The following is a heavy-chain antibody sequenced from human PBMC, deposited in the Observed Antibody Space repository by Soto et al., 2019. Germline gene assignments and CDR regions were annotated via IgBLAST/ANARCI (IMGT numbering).Heavy chain of an antibody. Sequence: GGSLRLSCAASGFTFSSYSMNWVRQAPGKGLEWVSSISSSSYIYYADSVKGRFTISRDNAKNSLYLQMNSLRAEDTAVYYCSRQPYDFWSGYLYYFDYWGQGTLVTVSS. V-gene: IGHV3-21*01. J-gene: IGHJ4*02. D-gene: IGHD3-3*01. CDR3: SRQPYDFWSGYLYYFDY. CDR2: ISSSSYI. CDR1: GFTFSSYS.